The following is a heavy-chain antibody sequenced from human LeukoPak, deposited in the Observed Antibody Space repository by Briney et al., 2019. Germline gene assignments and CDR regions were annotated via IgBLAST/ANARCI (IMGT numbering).Heavy chain of an antibody. Sequence: GGSLRLSCAASGFTFSSYEMNWVRQAPGKGLEWVSYTSSSGSTIYYADSVKGRFTISRDNAKNSLYLQMNSLRAEDTAVYYCAELGITTIGGVWGKGTTVTISS. CDR1: GFTFSSYE. CDR2: TSSSGSTI. CDR3: AELGITTIGGV. J-gene: IGHJ6*04. D-gene: IGHD3-10*02. V-gene: IGHV3-48*03.